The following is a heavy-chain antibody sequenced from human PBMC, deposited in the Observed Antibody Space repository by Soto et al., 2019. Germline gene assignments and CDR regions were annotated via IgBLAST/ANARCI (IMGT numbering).Heavy chain of an antibody. D-gene: IGHD6-19*01. CDR1: GYTFTRYY. J-gene: IGHJ5*02. CDR2: IYPSDGVT. CDR3: ARVKASGWLNWFDP. V-gene: IGHV1-46*01. Sequence: GASVKVSCKASGYTFTRYYMHWVRQAPGQGLEWMGIIYPSDGVTTFAQTFKGRVTMTTDTSTSTAYMELRSLRSDDTAVYYCARVKASGWLNWFDPWGQGTLVTVSS.